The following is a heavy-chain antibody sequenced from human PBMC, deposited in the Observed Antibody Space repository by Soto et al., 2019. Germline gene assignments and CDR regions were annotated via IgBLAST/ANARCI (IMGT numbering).Heavy chain of an antibody. CDR3: ASPSSDGLYAFDI. J-gene: IGHJ3*02. D-gene: IGHD3-16*01. V-gene: IGHV4-30-4*01. CDR2: TYYSGST. Sequence: PSETLSLTCTVSGGSISSGDYYWSWIRQPPGKGLEWIGYTYYSGSTYYNPSLKSRVTISVDTSKNQFSLKLSSVTAADTAVYYCASPSSDGLYAFDIWGQGTMVTVSS. CDR1: GGSISSGDYY.